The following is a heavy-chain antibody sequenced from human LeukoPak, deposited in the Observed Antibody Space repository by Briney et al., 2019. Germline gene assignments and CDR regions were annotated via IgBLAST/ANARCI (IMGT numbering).Heavy chain of an antibody. CDR1: GFTVSGTC. CDR2: IYGGGGT. Sequence: GGSLRLSCAASGFTVSGTCMDWVRQAPGKGLERVSVIYGGGGTVYADSVKGRFTISRDNSKNMVYLQMTSLRTEDSAVYYCARDRAGTQSWVEFDLWGQGTLVTVSS. D-gene: IGHD3-10*01. V-gene: IGHV3-53*05. J-gene: IGHJ5*02. CDR3: ARDRAGTQSWVEFDL.